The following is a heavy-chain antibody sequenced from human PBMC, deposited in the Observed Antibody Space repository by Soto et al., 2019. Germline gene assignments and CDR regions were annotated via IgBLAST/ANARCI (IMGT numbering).Heavy chain of an antibody. CDR3: ALNPYCTNGVCPHPPMDV. CDR1: GFTFSSYA. V-gene: IGHV3-23*01. Sequence: GGSLRLSCAASGFTFSSYAMSWVRQAPGKGLEWVSAISGSGGSTYYADSVKGRFTISRDNSKNTLYLQMNSLRDEDTAVYYCALNPYCTNGVCPHPPMDVWGKGTTVTVSS. J-gene: IGHJ6*04. D-gene: IGHD2-8*01. CDR2: ISGSGGST.